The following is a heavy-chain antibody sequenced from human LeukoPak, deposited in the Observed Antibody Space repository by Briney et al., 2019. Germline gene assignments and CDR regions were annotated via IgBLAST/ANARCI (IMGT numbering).Heavy chain of an antibody. J-gene: IGHJ4*02. Sequence: TGGSLRLSCAASGFTFSSYGMHWVRQAPGKGLEWVAVIWYDGSNKYYADSVKGRFTISRDNSKNTLYLQMNSLRAEDTAVYYCAREGITGDPQAFDYWGQGTLVTVSS. CDR3: AREGITGDPQAFDY. V-gene: IGHV3-33*01. CDR1: GFTFSSYG. CDR2: IWYDGSNK. D-gene: IGHD7-27*01.